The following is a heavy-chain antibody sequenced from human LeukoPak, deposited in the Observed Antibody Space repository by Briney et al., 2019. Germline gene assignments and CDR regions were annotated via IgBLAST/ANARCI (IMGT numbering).Heavy chain of an antibody. CDR1: GYTLTELP. Sequence: ASVKVSCKVSGYTLTELPMHWVRQAPGKGLEWMGGFDPEDGETIYAQKFQGRVTMTEDTSTDTAYMELSSLRSEDTAVYYCATFQMAGMVRGDRSWYPWGQGTLVTVSS. CDR3: ATFQMAGMVRGDRSWYP. J-gene: IGHJ5*02. D-gene: IGHD3-10*01. CDR2: FDPEDGET. V-gene: IGHV1-24*01.